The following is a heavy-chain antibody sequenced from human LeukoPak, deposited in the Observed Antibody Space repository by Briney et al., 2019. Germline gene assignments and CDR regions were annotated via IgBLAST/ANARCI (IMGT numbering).Heavy chain of an antibody. CDR1: GFTFSSYA. V-gene: IGHV3-23*01. CDR2: ISGSGGNT. Sequence: GGSLRLSCAASGFTFSSYAMSWVRQAPGKGLEWVSTISGSGGNTYYADSVKGRFTISRDNSKNTLYLQMNSLRAEDTGVYYCAKGYSSSAGLGGYGGQGTLVTVSS. D-gene: IGHD6-6*01. CDR3: AKGYSSSAGLGGY. J-gene: IGHJ4*02.